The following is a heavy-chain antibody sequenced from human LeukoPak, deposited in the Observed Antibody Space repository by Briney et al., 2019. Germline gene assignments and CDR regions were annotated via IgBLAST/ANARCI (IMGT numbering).Heavy chain of an antibody. CDR2: IYYSGST. V-gene: IGHV4-39*01. Sequence: SETLSLTCTVSGGSISSSRYYWPWIRQPPGKGLEWIGTIYYSGSTHYNPSLKSRITISVDMSKNQFSLKLSSMTAADTAVYYCANPAGRALYYFDYWGQGTLVTVSS. J-gene: IGHJ4*02. D-gene: IGHD2/OR15-2a*01. CDR3: ANPAGRALYYFDY. CDR1: GGSISSSRYY.